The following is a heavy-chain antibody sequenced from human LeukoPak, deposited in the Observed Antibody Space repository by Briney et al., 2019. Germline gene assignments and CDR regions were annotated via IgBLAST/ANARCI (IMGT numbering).Heavy chain of an antibody. Sequence: GGSLRLSCAASGFTFDDYAMHWVRQAPGKGLEWVSGISWNSGSIGYADSVKGRFTISRDNAKNSLYLQMNSLRAEDTALYYCAKDTSGAAGTWGQGTLVTVSS. CDR3: AKDTSGAAGT. D-gene: IGHD6-13*01. CDR1: GFTFDDYA. V-gene: IGHV3-9*01. CDR2: ISWNSGSI. J-gene: IGHJ5*02.